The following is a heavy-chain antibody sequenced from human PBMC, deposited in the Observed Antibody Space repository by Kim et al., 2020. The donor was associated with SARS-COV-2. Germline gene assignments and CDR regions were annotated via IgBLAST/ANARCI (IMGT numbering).Heavy chain of an antibody. CDR1: GGSINDSNYY. V-gene: IGHV4-39*01. CDR2: IYYTGKT. Sequence: SETLSLTCSVSGGSINDSNYYWVWVRQPPGKGLEWIGSIYYTGKTYYDSSLKSRVTISIDTSKNQFSVSVRSATAADTAVYYCTKQGLVPAADSDSWGQGAPVTVSS. D-gene: IGHD2-2*01. J-gene: IGHJ4*02. CDR3: TKQGLVPAADSDS.